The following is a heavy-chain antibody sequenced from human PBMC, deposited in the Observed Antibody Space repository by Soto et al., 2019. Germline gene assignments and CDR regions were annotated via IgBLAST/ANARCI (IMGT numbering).Heavy chain of an antibody. V-gene: IGHV3-30-3*01. CDR1: GFTFSSYA. J-gene: IGHJ4*02. CDR2: ISYDGSNK. Sequence: GGSLRLSCAASGFTFSSYAMSWVRQAPGKGLEWVAVISYDGSNKYYADSVKGRFTISRDNSKNTLYLQMNSLRAEDTAVYYCARIHLNYYDSSGYFLDYWGQGTLVTVSS. CDR3: ARIHLNYYDSSGYFLDY. D-gene: IGHD3-22*01.